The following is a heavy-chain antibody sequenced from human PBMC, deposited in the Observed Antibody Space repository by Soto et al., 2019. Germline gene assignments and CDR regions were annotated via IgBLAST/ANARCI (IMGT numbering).Heavy chain of an antibody. D-gene: IGHD6-13*01. CDR2: ISTSSTYI. CDR3: APSVVMPGTHHFDS. J-gene: IGHJ4*02. V-gene: IGHV3-21*06. Sequence: GGSLRLSCAASGFTFSTHSMYWVRQAPGKGLEWVSSISTSSTYIDYSDSVKGRFTISRDNAKNSLFLQMSSLRAEDTAVYFCAPSVVMPGTHHFDSWGQGALVSVYS. CDR1: GFTFSTHS.